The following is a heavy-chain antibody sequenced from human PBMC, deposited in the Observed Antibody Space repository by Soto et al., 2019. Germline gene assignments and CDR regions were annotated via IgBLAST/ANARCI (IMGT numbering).Heavy chain of an antibody. V-gene: IGHV5-51*01. CDR3: EKGARAGSGEYDYFDS. J-gene: IGHJ4*02. Sequence: EVELVQSGAEVKKPGDSLKISCKGSGFTYINYWIDWVRQMPGEGLEWMGRIYPHDSDTKYSPSFQVQVTISADKSINTAYLHWRGLKASDTAVYYCEKGARAGSGEYDYFDSWGQGTLVTVSS. D-gene: IGHD4-17*01. CDR2: IYPHDSDT. CDR1: GFTYINYW.